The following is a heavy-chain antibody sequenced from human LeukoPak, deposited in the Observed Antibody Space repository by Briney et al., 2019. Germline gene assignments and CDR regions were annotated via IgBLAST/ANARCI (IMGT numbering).Heavy chain of an antibody. CDR1: GGSISSYY. Sequence: PSETLPLTCTVSGGSISSYYWSWIRQPPGKGLEWIGYIYYSGSTNYNPSLKSRVTISVDTSKNQFSLKLSSVTAADTAVYYCARVRGGDDAFDIWGQGTMVTVSS. CDR3: ARVRGGDDAFDI. D-gene: IGHD7-27*01. J-gene: IGHJ3*02. V-gene: IGHV4-59*01. CDR2: IYYSGST.